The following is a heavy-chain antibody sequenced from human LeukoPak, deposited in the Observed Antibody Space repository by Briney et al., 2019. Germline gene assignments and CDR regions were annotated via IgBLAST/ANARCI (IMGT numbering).Heavy chain of an antibody. CDR1: GFTYSSYG. CDR2: IRYDGSNK. D-gene: IGHD3-22*01. CDR3: AKDKDYYDSGGFDY. Sequence: GGSLRLSCAASGFTYSSYGMHWVRQAPGKGLEWVAFIRYDGSNKYYADSVKGRFTISRDNSKNTLYLQMNSLRAEDTAVYYCAKDKDYYDSGGFDYWGQGTLVTVSS. V-gene: IGHV3-30*02. J-gene: IGHJ4*02.